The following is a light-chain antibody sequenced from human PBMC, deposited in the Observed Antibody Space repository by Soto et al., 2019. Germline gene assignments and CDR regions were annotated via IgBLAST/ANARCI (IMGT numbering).Light chain of an antibody. J-gene: IGLJ1*01. Sequence: QSVLTQPASVSGSPGQSISISCIGTSSDVGAFNYVSWYQHHPGKAPQLIIYDVTSRPSGVSNRFSASESGNTASLTISGLQAEDEADYYCSSYTTRNTEVFGTGTKLTVL. V-gene: IGLV2-14*03. CDR1: SSDVGAFNY. CDR3: SSYTTRNTEV. CDR2: DVT.